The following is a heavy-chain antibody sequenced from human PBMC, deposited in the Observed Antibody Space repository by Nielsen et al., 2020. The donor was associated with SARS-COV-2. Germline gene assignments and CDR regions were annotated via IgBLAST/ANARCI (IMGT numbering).Heavy chain of an antibody. D-gene: IGHD6-13*01. Sequence: VRQMPGKGLEWMGITYPGDSDTRYSPSFQGQVTISADKPISTAYLQWSSLKASDTAMYYCARLSSWLAYNWFDPWGQGTLVTVSS. J-gene: IGHJ5*02. V-gene: IGHV5-51*04. CDR3: ARLSSWLAYNWFDP. CDR2: TYPGDSDT.